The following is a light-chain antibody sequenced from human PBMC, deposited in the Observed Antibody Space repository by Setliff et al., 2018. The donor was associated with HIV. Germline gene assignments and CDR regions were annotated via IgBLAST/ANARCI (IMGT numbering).Light chain of an antibody. CDR2: EVS. CDR3: SSYAGSNNQV. J-gene: IGLJ2*01. V-gene: IGLV2-8*01. CDR1: SSDVGGYNY. Sequence: SALTQPPSASGSPGQSVTISCTGTSSDVGGYNYVSWYQQHPGKAPKLMIYEVSKRPSGVPDRFSGSKSGNTASLTVSGLQAEDEADYYCSSYAGSNNQVFGGGTQVTVL.